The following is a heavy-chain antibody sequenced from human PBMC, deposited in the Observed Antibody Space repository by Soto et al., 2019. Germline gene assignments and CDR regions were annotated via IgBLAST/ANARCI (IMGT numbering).Heavy chain of an antibody. CDR1: GGTFSSYA. D-gene: IGHD2-15*01. CDR3: ARCIVVFVAATKYYYYGMDF. J-gene: IGHJ6*04. CDR2: IIPIFGTA. V-gene: IGHV1-69*13. Sequence: SVKVSCKASGGTFSSYAISWVRQAPGQGLECMGGIIPIFGTANYAQKFQGRVTITADESTSTAYMELSSLRSEDTAVYYCARCIVVFVAATKYYYYGMDFWGKGTTVTVSS.